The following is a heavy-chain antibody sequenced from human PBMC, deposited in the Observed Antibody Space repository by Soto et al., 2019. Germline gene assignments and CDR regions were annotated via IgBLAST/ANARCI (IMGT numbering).Heavy chain of an antibody. CDR1: GGSISSGGDY. V-gene: IGHV4-31*03. Sequence: QVQLQESGPGLVKPSQTLSLTCTVSGGSISSGGDYWSGIRQHPGKGLERIGYIYYSGSTYYNPSLKSRVTLSVDTSKNQFSLKRSSVTDAATAVYYCARGAGWGPYGSGTPRFDYWGQGTLVTVSS. CDR2: IYYSGST. CDR3: ARGAGWGPYGSGTPRFDY. J-gene: IGHJ4*02. D-gene: IGHD3-10*01.